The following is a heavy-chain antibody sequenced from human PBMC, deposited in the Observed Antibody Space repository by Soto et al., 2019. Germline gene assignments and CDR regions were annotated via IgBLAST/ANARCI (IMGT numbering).Heavy chain of an antibody. CDR1: GDTFRSYG. J-gene: IGHJ6*02. CDR2: INGGNGNT. Sequence: QVHLVQSGAEVREPGASVKVSCKASGDTFRSYGMHWVRQAPEQSLEWMGWINGGNGNTRYSEQFQGRVTITRDTSAITAYMELRSLRPEDTAVFYCARATLRYYAMDVWGQGTTVTVSS. CDR3: ARATLRYYAMDV. V-gene: IGHV1-3*01.